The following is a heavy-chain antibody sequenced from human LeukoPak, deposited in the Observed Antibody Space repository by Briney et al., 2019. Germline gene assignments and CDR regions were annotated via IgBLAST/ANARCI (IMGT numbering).Heavy chain of an antibody. V-gene: IGHV3-30*18. CDR1: GFTLSSCG. CDR3: AKAVRAQQLVQFDY. CDR2: ISYDGSNK. J-gene: IGHJ4*02. Sequence: GGSLRLSCAASGFTLSSCGTHWVRQAPGKGLEWVAVISYDGSNKYYADFVKGRFTISRDNSKNTLYLQMNSLRAEDTAVYYCAKAVRAQQLVQFDYWGQGTLVTVSS. D-gene: IGHD6-13*01.